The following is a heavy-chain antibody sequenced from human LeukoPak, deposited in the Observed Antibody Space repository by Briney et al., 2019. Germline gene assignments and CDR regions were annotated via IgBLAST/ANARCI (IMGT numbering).Heavy chain of an antibody. CDR3: SKRSGGYYDH. CDR2: IYSDYDDGHT. J-gene: IGHJ4*02. CDR1: GFTFSSYA. D-gene: IGHD3-3*01. Sequence: GGSLRLSCAASGFTFSSYAMNWVCQAPGKGLEWVSVIYSDYDDGHTNYADSVRGRFTISRDNSKNMVYLQMNSLRVEDTAVYYCSKRSGGYYDHWGQGTLVTVSS. V-gene: IGHV3-23*03.